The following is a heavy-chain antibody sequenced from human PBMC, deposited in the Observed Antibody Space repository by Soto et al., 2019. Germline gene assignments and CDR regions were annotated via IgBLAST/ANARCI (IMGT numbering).Heavy chain of an antibody. CDR3: AREGGYYRDAMDV. CDR1: GYTFTNYY. CDR2: INPNSGGT. J-gene: IGHJ6*02. D-gene: IGHD1-26*01. V-gene: IGHV1-2*02. Sequence: ASVKVSCKASGYTFTNYYIQWVRQAPGQGLEWMGWINPNSGGTHYAQGFEARVTMTRDTSINTAYMELSSLTSDDTAAYYCAREGGYYRDAMDVWGQGTTVTVSS.